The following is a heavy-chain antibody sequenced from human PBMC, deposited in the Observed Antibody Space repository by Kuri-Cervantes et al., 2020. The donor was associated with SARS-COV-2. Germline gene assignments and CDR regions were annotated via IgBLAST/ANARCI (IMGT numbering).Heavy chain of an antibody. D-gene: IGHD2-21*02. CDR3: ARGQIVVVTAILGGSGMDV. CDR1: GGSISSGSYY. J-gene: IGHJ6*02. V-gene: IGHV4-61*01. CDR2: IYYSGST. Sequence: SETLSLTCTVSGGSISSGSYYWSWIRQPPGKGLEWIGYIYYSGSTNYNPSLKSRVTISVDTSKNQFSLKLSSVTAADTAVYYCARGQIVVVTAILGGSGMDVWGQGTTVTVSS.